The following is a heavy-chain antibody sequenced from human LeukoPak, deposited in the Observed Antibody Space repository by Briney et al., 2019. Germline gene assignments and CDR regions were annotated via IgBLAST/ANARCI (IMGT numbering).Heavy chain of an antibody. Sequence: ASVKVSCKASGYTFTFTGYYMHWVRQAPGQGLEWMGWMNPNSGNTGYAQKFQGRVTMTRNTSISTAYMELSSLRSEDTAVYYCARGHSEADIGWFDPWGQGTLVTVSS. CDR2: MNPNSGNT. CDR3: ARGHSEADIGWFDP. V-gene: IGHV1-8*02. J-gene: IGHJ5*02. CDR1: GYTFTFTGYY.